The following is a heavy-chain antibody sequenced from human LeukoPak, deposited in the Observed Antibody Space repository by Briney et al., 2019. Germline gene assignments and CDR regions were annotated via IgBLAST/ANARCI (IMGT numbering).Heavy chain of an antibody. J-gene: IGHJ3*02. Sequence: GRSLRLSCAASGFPFSDYILDWVRQAPGKGLEWVGRIRRRSNRYTTEYAASVKGRFIVSRDDLKNSLYLQMNNLRTEDTAVYHCTRDGGEGGNSAFDIWGQGTAVTVSS. V-gene: IGHV3-72*01. CDR3: TRDGGEGGNSAFDI. CDR2: IRRRSNRYTT. D-gene: IGHD3-16*01. CDR1: GFPFSDYI.